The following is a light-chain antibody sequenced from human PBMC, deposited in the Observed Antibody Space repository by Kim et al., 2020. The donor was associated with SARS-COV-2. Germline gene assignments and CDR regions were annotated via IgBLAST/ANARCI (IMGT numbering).Light chain of an antibody. CDR1: SSDIGTYNY. CDR3: SSYTTSSTWV. J-gene: IGLJ3*02. V-gene: IGLV2-14*03. CDR2: DVS. Sequence: GQSITISCTGTSSDIGTYNYVSWYQQHPGKAPKIMIYDVSKRPSGISDRFSGSKSDNTASLTISGLQAEDEADYYCSSYTTSSTWVFGGGTQLTVL.